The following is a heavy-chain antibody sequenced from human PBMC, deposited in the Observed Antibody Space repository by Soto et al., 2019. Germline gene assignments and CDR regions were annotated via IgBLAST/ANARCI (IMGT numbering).Heavy chain of an antibody. V-gene: IGHV3-21*01. J-gene: IGHJ5*02. Sequence: GSLRLSCAASGFTFSSYSMNWVRQAPGKGLEWVSSISSSSSYIYYADSVKGRFTISRDNAKNSLYLQMNSLRAEDTAVYYCARDRTTVNLNWFEPWGKGTQVSVSS. D-gene: IGHD4-17*01. CDR3: ARDRTTVNLNWFEP. CDR1: GFTFSSYS. CDR2: ISSSSSYI.